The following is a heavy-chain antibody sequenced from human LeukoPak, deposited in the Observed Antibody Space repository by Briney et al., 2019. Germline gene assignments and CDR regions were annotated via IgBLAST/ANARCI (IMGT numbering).Heavy chain of an antibody. CDR3: ARSRRIVGATIYMDV. CDR2: IYYSGST. V-gene: IGHV4-59*08. J-gene: IGHJ6*03. CDR1: GGSISSYY. Sequence: SETLSLTCTVSGGSISSYYWSWIRQPPGKGLEWIGYIYYSGSTNYNPSLKSRVTISVDTSKNQFSLKLSSVTAADTAVYYCARSRRIVGATIYMDVWGKGTTVTVSS. D-gene: IGHD1-26*01.